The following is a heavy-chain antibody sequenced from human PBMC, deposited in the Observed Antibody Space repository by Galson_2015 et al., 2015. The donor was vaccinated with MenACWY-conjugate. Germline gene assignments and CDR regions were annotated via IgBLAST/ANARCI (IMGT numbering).Heavy chain of an antibody. D-gene: IGHD6-19*01. V-gene: IGHV3-23*01. Sequence: SLRLSCAASGFTFSSYAMSWVRQAPGKGLEWVSAISGSGGSTYYADSVKGRFTISRDNSKNTLYLQMNSLRAEDTAVYYCAKDRMYMSLAVAGNLFDYWGQGTLVTVSS. CDR2: ISGSGGST. CDR3: AKDRMYMSLAVAGNLFDY. CDR1: GFTFSSYA. J-gene: IGHJ4*02.